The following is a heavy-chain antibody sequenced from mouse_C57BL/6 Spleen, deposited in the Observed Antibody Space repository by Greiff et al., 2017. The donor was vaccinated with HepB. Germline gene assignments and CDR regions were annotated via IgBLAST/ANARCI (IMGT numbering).Heavy chain of an antibody. V-gene: IGHV1-50*01. Sequence: VQLQQSGAELVKPGASVKLSCKASGYTFTSYWMQWVKQRPGQGLEWIGEIDPSDSYTNYNQKFKGKATLTVDTSSSTAYMQLSSLTSEDSAVDYVARREIGVYYGRSYYAMDYWGQGTSGTVSS. CDR2: IDPSDSYT. CDR3: ARREIGVYYGRSYYAMDY. D-gene: IGHD1-1*01. CDR1: GYTFTSYW. J-gene: IGHJ4*01.